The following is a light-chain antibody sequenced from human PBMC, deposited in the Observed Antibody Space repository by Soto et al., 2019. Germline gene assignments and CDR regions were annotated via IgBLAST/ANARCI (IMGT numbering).Light chain of an antibody. CDR3: SSYTSSSTLGV. Sequence: QSVLTQPASVSGSPGQSMTISCTGTSSDVGGYNYVSWYQQHPGKAPKLMIYDVSNRPSGVSNRFSGSKSGNTASLTISGLQAEDEADYYSSSYTSSSTLGVFGGGTKLTVL. V-gene: IGLV2-14*01. CDR2: DVS. CDR1: SSDVGGYNY. J-gene: IGLJ2*01.